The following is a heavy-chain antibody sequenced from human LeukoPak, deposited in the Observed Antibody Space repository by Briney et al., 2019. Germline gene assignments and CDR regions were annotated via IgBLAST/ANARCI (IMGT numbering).Heavy chain of an antibody. J-gene: IGHJ5*02. CDR2: IIPIFGTA. CDR1: GGTFSGYA. Sequence: SVKVSCKASGGTFSGYAISWVRQAPGQGLEWMGGIIPIFGTANYAQKFQGRVTITADESTSTAYMELSSLRSEDTAVYYCARDLSGSGIAVAGVWFDPWGQGTLVTVSS. V-gene: IGHV1-69*01. CDR3: ARDLSGSGIAVAGVWFDP. D-gene: IGHD6-19*01.